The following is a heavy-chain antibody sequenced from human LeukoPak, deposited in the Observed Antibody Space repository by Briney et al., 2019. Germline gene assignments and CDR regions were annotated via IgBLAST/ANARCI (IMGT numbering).Heavy chain of an antibody. D-gene: IGHD2-21*02. J-gene: IGHJ3*02. V-gene: IGHV1-2*02. CDR2: INPNSGGT. CDR1: GYTFTGYY. CDR3: ARGGDCYSSENDAFDI. Sequence: GASVNVSCKASGYTFTGYYMHWVRQAPGQGREWMGWINPNSGGTNYAQKFQGRVTMTRDTSISTAYMELSRLRSDDTAVYYCARGGDCYSSENDAFDIWGQGTMVTVSS.